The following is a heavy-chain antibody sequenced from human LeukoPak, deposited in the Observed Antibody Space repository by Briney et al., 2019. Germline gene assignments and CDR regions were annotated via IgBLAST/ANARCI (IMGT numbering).Heavy chain of an antibody. CDR2: ISAYNGNT. D-gene: IGHD3-3*01. CDR1: GYTFTSYG. CDR3: ARDQGDFWSGYYPSDY. V-gene: IGHV1-18*01. Sequence: GASVKVSCKASGYTFTSYGISWVRQAPGQGLEWMGWISAYNGNTNYAQKLQGRVTMTTDTSTSTAYMELRSLRSDDTAVYYCARDQGDFWSGYYPSDYWGQGTLVTVSS. J-gene: IGHJ4*02.